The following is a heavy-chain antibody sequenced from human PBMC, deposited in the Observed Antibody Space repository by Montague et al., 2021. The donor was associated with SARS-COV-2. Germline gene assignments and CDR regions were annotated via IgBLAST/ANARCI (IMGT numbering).Heavy chain of an antibody. Sequence: SETLSLTCTVSGGSISSYYWSWVRQPPGKGLEWTGYIYYSGSTNYNPSLKSRVTISVDTSKNQFSLKLSSVTAADTAVYYCARVFPRWLQFDPYFDYWGQGPRSPSPQ. CDR2: IYYSGST. V-gene: IGHV4-59*01. CDR1: GGSISSYY. D-gene: IGHD5-24*01. J-gene: IGHJ4*02. CDR3: ARVFPRWLQFDPYFDY.